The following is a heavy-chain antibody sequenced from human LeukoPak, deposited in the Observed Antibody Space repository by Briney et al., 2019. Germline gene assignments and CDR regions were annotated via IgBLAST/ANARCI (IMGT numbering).Heavy chain of an antibody. CDR1: GGSISGSSYY. D-gene: IGHD3-22*01. J-gene: IGHJ4*02. V-gene: IGHV4-39*01. Sequence: SSETLSLTCTVSGGSISGSSYYWGWIRQPPGKGLEWIGSIYYSGSTYYNPSLKSRVTISVDTPKNQFSLKLSSVTAADTAVYYCARAYYYDSSDYRSPRFDYWGQGTLVTVSS. CDR2: IYYSGST. CDR3: ARAYYYDSSDYRSPRFDY.